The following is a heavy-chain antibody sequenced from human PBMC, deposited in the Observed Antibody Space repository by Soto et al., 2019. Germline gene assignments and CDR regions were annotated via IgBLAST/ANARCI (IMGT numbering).Heavy chain of an antibody. CDR1: GFTFSSYS. Sequence: PGGSLRLSCAASGFTFSSYSMNWVRQAPGKGLEWVSYISSTGPTIYYADSVKGRFTISRDNAKNSLYLQMNRLRDEDTAVYYCARGGSGSYGYYNYAMDVWGQGTTVTVSS. D-gene: IGHD3-10*01. J-gene: IGHJ6*02. V-gene: IGHV3-48*02. CDR2: ISSTGPTI. CDR3: ARGGSGSYGYYNYAMDV.